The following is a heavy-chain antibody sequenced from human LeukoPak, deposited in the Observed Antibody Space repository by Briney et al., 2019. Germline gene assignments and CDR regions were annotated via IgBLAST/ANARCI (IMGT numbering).Heavy chain of an antibody. CDR3: ASIYMTNDAFDI. Sequence: SETLSLTCAVYGGSFSGYYWSWIRQPPGKGLEWIGEINHSGSTNYNPSLKSRVTISVDTSKNQFSLKLSSVTAADTAVYYCASIYMTNDAFDIWGQGTMVTVSS. V-gene: IGHV4-34*01. CDR2: INHSGST. CDR1: GGSFSGYY. D-gene: IGHD4-11*01. J-gene: IGHJ3*02.